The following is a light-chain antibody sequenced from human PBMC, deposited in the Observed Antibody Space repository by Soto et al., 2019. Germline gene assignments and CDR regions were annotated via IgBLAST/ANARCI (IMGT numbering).Light chain of an antibody. CDR3: AAWDDTLNSLL. V-gene: IGLV2-14*02. J-gene: IGLJ2*01. Sequence: QSVLTQPASVSGSPGQSITISCTGTNSDIGSYNLVSWYQQHPGTAPKLMIYELTQRPSGVPDRFSASKSGTSASLAISGLRSEDEAHYYCAAWDDTLNSLLFGGGTKVTVL. CDR2: ELT. CDR1: NSDIGSYNL.